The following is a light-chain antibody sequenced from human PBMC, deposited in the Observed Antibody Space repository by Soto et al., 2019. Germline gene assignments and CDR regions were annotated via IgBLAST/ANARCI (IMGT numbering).Light chain of an antibody. V-gene: IGLV2-8*01. Sequence: QSALTQPPSASGSPGQSVSISCTGTSSDIGTYNYVTWFQQHPGKAPKLMIFEVTKRPSGVPDRFSGSKSGNTAPLTVSGLQPEDEADYYCSSFAGNVMVFGGGTKLTVL. J-gene: IGLJ2*01. CDR3: SSFAGNVMV. CDR1: SSDIGTYNY. CDR2: EVT.